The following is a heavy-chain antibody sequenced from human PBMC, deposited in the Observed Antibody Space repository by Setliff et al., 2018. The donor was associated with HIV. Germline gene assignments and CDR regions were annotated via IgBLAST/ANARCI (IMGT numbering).Heavy chain of an antibody. J-gene: IGHJ4*02. CDR2: ISYTGST. D-gene: IGHD2-15*01. Sequence: NASETLSLTCTVSGDSISNYYWSWVRQPPGKGLEWIGTISYTGSTYYDPSLKSRVTILMDTSKNQFSLKLSSVTAADTAVYFCARTVTWGYCSGGGCYGFDYWGQGTLVTVSS. CDR1: GDSISNYY. CDR3: ARTVTWGYCSGGGCYGFDY. V-gene: IGHV4-59*04.